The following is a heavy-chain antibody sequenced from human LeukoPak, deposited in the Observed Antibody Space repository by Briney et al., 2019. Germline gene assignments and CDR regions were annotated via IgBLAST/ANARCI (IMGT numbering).Heavy chain of an antibody. CDR2: IIPILGIA. V-gene: IGHV1-69*04. CDR3: ARRAAAANDAFDI. D-gene: IGHD6-13*01. Sequence: SVKVSCKASGYTFTSYGISWVRQAPGQGLEWMGRIIPILGIANYAQKFQGRVTITADKSTSTAYMELSSLRSEDTAVYYCARRAAAANDAFDIWGQGTMVTVSS. CDR1: GYTFTSYG. J-gene: IGHJ3*02.